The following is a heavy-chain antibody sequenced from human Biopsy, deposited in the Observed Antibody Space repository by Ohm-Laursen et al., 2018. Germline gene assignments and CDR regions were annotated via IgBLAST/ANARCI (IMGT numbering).Heavy chain of an antibody. J-gene: IGHJ6*02. V-gene: IGHV3-11*01. CDR2: ISDGGTTI. D-gene: IGHD6-19*01. Sequence: SLRLSCTASGFTFSDYYMRWICQAPGKGLDWVSYISDGGTTIYYADSVKGRFTISRDNAKKSLYLQMNSLRPEDTAVYYCSRDTQWSPYGMDVWGQGTTVTVSS. CDR3: SRDTQWSPYGMDV. CDR1: GFTFSDYY.